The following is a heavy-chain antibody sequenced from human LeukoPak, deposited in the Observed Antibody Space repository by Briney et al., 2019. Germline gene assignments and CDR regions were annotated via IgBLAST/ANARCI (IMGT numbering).Heavy chain of an antibody. CDR3: AKFYHGTYTIFGVVTSYGMDV. V-gene: IGHV1-69*04. CDR2: IIPILGIA. Sequence: SVKVSCKASGGTFSSYAISWVRQAPGQGLEWMGRIIPILGIANYAQKFQGRVTITADKSTSTAYMELSSLRSEDTAVYYCAKFYHGTYTIFGVVTSYGMDVWGQGTTVTVSS. J-gene: IGHJ6*02. CDR1: GGTFSSYA. D-gene: IGHD3-3*01.